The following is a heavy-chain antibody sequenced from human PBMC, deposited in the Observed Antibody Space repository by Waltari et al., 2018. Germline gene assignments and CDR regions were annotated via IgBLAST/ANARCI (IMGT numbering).Heavy chain of an antibody. CDR1: GDSISSSSYY. J-gene: IGHJ4*02. V-gene: IGHV4-39*01. D-gene: IGHD4-4*01. CDR3: ARQHYSNPFGYFDY. Sequence: QLQLQESGPGLVKPSETLSLTCTVSGDSISSSSYYWGWIRQPPGKGLEWIGRIYYSGSTYYNPSLKSRVTISVDTSKNQFSLKLSSVTAADTAVYYCARQHYSNPFGYFDYWGQGTLVTVSS. CDR2: IYYSGST.